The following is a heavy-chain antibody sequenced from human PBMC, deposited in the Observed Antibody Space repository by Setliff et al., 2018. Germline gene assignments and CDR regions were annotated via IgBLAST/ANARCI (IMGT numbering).Heavy chain of an antibody. CDR3: AKTKGFGDGWFDP. Sequence: ASVKVSCKTSAYSFSGYYTHWVRQAPGQGLEWMGWINTNNGGTKYAQTFQGRVTMTRDTSITTAYMELSRLTSDDTAVYYCAKTKGFGDGWFDPWGQGTLVTVSS. D-gene: IGHD3-10*01. J-gene: IGHJ5*02. CDR2: INTNNGGT. CDR1: AYSFSGYY. V-gene: IGHV1-2*02.